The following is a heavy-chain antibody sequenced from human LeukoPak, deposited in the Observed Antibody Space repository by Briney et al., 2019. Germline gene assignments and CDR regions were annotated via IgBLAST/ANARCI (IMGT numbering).Heavy chain of an antibody. Sequence: GESLKISCKGSEYSFATYWIGWVRQMPGQGLEWMGIIFPGDSDTRCSPSFQGQVTISADKSVSTAYLQWSSLKASDTAIYYCASEYCSGGNCYFDYWGQGTLVTVSS. CDR2: IFPGDSDT. CDR3: ASEYCSGGNCYFDY. D-gene: IGHD2-15*01. V-gene: IGHV5-51*01. CDR1: EYSFATYW. J-gene: IGHJ4*02.